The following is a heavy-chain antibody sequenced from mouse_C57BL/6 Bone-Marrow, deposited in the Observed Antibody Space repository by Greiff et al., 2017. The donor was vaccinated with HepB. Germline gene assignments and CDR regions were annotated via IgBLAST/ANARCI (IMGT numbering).Heavy chain of an antibody. J-gene: IGHJ1*03. V-gene: IGHV7-1*01. Sequence: EVNVVDSGGGLVQSGRSLRLSCATSGFTFSDFYMEWVRQAPGKGLEWIAASRNKANDYTTEYSASVKGRFIVSRDTSQSILYLQMNALRAEDTAIYYCARDAPYYYGSSFYWYFDVWCTGTTVTVSS. CDR1: GFTFSDFY. CDR3: ARDAPYYYGSSFYWYFDV. D-gene: IGHD1-1*01. CDR2: SRNKANDYTT.